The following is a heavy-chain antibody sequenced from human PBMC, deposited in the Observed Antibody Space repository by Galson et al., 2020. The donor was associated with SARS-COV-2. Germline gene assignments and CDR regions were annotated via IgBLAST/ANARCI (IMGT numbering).Heavy chain of an antibody. CDR3: ARQQGPDDYGDYVGIYYYYGRDV. J-gene: IGHJ6*04. V-gene: IGHV3-33*01. D-gene: IGHD4-17*01. CDR2: IWYDGSNK. CDR1: GFTFSSSG. Sequence: TGGSLRLSRAAFGFTFSSSGMHWVRPAPGKGLEWVAVIWYDGSNKYYADSVKGRFTISRDNSKNTLYLQMNSLRAEDMAVYYCARQQGPDDYGDYVGIYYYYGRDVWGEGTTVTVAS.